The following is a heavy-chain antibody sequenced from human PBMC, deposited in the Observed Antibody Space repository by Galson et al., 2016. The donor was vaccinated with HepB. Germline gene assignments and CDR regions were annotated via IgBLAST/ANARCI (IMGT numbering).Heavy chain of an antibody. CDR1: GDSVSIRGYY. J-gene: IGHJ4*02. CDR3: ARRTLQPSFDY. CDR2: IYYSGNT. Sequence: SETLSLTCTVSGDSVSIRGYYWARIRQPPGKGLEWIGSIYYSGNTYNNPSLKTRVSMSVDTSKNHFSLELSSVTAADTAVYYCARRTLQPSFDYWGQGTPVSVSS. V-gene: IGHV4-39*02. D-gene: IGHD1-14*01.